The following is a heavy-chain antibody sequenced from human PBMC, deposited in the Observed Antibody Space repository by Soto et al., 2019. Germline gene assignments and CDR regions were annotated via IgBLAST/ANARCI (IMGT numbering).Heavy chain of an antibody. CDR1: GFTLSSYA. CDR2: ISDSGGSA. CDR3: GSSFVNFSGGSCYSIPPGSFDI. J-gene: IGHJ3*02. Sequence: GGSLRLSCAASGFTLSSYAMSWVRQAPGKGLEWVSAISDSGGSAYFADSVKGRFTISRDNSKNTLYLQMISLRAEDTAVYYCGSSFVNFSGGSCYSIPPGSFDIWGQGTMVTVSS. V-gene: IGHV3-23*01. D-gene: IGHD2-15*01.